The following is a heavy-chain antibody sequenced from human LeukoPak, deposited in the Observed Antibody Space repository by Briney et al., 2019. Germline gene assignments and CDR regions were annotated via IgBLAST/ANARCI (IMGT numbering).Heavy chain of an antibody. CDR2: IYTSGST. J-gene: IGHJ6*03. D-gene: IGHD6-6*01. CDR3: ARGSSSWGGYYYYYMDV. Sequence: SETLSLTCTVSGGSISNYYWSWIRQPAGKGLEWIGRIYTSGSTNYNPSLKSRVTMSVDTSKNQFSLKLSSVTAADTAVYYCARGSSSWGGYYYYYMDVWGKGTTVTVSS. V-gene: IGHV4-4*07. CDR1: GGSISNYY.